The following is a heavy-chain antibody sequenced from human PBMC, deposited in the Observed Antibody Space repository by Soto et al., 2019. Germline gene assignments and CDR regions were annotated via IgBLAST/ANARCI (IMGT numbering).Heavy chain of an antibody. CDR3: AREVIAATGTIQWFDH. Sequence: GTLRRSCSASGCTFSRHWMHWVRQTPGKGPVWVSLINDGGSSTKYADSVEGRFTIARDNAKNTVFLQMSSLRAEDTAVYYCAREVIAATGTIQWFDHWGQGTLVTVYS. CDR2: INDGGSST. CDR1: GCTFSRHW. V-gene: IGHV3-74*03. J-gene: IGHJ5*02. D-gene: IGHD6-25*01.